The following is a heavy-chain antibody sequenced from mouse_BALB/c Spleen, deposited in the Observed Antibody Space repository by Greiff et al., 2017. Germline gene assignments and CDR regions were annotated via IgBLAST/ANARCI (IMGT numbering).Heavy chain of an antibody. D-gene: IGHD2-14*01. Sequence: QVQLQQSGAELARPGASVKLSCKASGYTFTDYYINWVKQRTGQGLEWIGEIYPGSGNTYYNEKFKGKATLTADKSSSTAYMQLSSLTSEDSAVYFCNAGRYEGLYAMDYWGQGTSVTVSS. V-gene: IGHV1-77*01. CDR2: IYPGSGNT. CDR1: GYTFTDYY. J-gene: IGHJ4*01. CDR3: NAGRYEGLYAMDY.